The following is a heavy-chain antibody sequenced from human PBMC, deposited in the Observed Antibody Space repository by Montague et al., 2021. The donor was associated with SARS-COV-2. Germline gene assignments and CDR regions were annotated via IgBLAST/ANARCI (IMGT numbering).Heavy chain of an antibody. CDR2: VKHPGGT. J-gene: IGHJ3*02. D-gene: IGHD3-16*01. Sequence: SETLSLTCAVDGGSFTGYSWNWIRQPPGKGLEWIGEVKHPGGTNYNPSLKSRVTISIDTSKNQFSLNLESVTAADTAVYYCAKDGVALAWGTFDIWGQGTMVTVSS. CDR1: GGSFTGYS. V-gene: IGHV4-34*01. CDR3: AKDGVALAWGTFDI.